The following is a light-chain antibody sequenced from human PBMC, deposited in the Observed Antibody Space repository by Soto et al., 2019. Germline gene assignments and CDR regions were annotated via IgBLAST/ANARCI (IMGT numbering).Light chain of an antibody. CDR2: DAS. Sequence: EIVLTQSPGTLSLSPGERATLSCRTSQSVSSYLAWYQQKPGQAPSLLIYDASNRASGIPARFSGSGSGTDFTLAISSLEPEDFAVYYCQQRSNWPVTFGQGTRVEIK. J-gene: IGKJ1*01. CDR1: QSVSSY. CDR3: QQRSNWPVT. V-gene: IGKV3-11*01.